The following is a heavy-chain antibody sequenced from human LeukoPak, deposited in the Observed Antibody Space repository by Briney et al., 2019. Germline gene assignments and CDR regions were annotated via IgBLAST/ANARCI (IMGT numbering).Heavy chain of an antibody. Sequence: PGGSLRLSCATSGFTFSSYAMNWVRQAPGKGLEWVSAISGSDDSAYYADSVKGRFTISRDNSKNTLYLQMNSLRAEDTAVYYCAKDYGGNFWGQGTLVTVSS. D-gene: IGHD4-23*01. CDR1: GFTFSSYA. CDR2: ISGSDDSA. V-gene: IGHV3-23*01. J-gene: IGHJ4*02. CDR3: AKDYGGNF.